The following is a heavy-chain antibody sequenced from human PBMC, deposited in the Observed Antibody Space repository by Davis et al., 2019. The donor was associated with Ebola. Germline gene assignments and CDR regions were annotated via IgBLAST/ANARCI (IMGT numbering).Heavy chain of an antibody. D-gene: IGHD2-8*02. CDR3: ARHVACTGGECWFDP. CDR1: GGSLSRYY. J-gene: IGHJ5*02. V-gene: IGHV4-34*01. Sequence: SDTLSLPCALYGGSLSRYYWSWIRQPPGKGLQWIGEINHSGSTYYNPSLKIRVNISVDTSKNQFSLKLSSVTAADTAVYYCARHVACTGGECWFDPWGQGTLVTVSS. CDR2: INHSGST.